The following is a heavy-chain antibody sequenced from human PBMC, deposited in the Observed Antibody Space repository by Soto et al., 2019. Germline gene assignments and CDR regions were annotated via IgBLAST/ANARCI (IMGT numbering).Heavy chain of an antibody. D-gene: IGHD2-21*02. V-gene: IGHV4-59*01. CDR2: IFSTGGI. Sequence: SETLSLTCSVAGGSINTYYWSWIRQSPGKGLEFIGCIFSTGGINYNPALKSRITISRDTSKNQLSLKLTSVTAADTAVYFCAKLQYTVVTALDIWGQGTMVTVSS. CDR1: GGSINTYY. J-gene: IGHJ3*02. CDR3: AKLQYTVVTALDI.